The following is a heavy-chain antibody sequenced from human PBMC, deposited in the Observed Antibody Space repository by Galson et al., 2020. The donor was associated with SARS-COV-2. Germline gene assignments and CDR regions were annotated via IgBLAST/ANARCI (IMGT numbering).Heavy chain of an antibody. CDR2: ITYSGAT. V-gene: IGHV4-39*07. D-gene: IGHD6-13*01. Sequence: SETLSLTCTVSGSSIDSSRIYWGWIRQPPGKGLEWIGSITYSGATYYKPSLKSRVTVYMDTSKNQFSLYLNSVTAADTCVYYCAREACNSWYFDFWAPGTLVTVSS. CDR3: AREACNSWYFDF. CDR1: GSSIDSSRIY. J-gene: IGHJ4*02.